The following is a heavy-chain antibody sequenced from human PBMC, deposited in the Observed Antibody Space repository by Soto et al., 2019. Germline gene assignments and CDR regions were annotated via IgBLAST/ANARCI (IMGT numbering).Heavy chain of an antibody. V-gene: IGHV1-18*04. D-gene: IGHD6-6*01. CDR1: GYTFTSYG. CDR2: ISAYNGNT. J-gene: IGHJ6*02. Sequence: ASVKVSCKSSGYTFTSYGISWVRQAPGQGLEWMGWISAYNGNTNYAQKLQGRVTMTTDTSTSTAYMELRSLRSDDTAVYYCARVMDSSSGYYGMDVWGQGTTVTVSS. CDR3: ARVMDSSSGYYGMDV.